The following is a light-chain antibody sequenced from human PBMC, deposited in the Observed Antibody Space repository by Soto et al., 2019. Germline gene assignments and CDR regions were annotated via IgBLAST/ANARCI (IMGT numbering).Light chain of an antibody. Sequence: EIVLTQSPGTLSLSPGERATLSCRASQSVNSNYLAWYQQQPGQAPRLLIYGASTRATGIPDRFSGGESGTGFTLTISRLEPEDFAVYYCQQYVSSPRTFGQGTKVDIK. J-gene: IGKJ1*01. CDR2: GAS. V-gene: IGKV3-20*01. CDR3: QQYVSSPRT. CDR1: QSVNSNY.